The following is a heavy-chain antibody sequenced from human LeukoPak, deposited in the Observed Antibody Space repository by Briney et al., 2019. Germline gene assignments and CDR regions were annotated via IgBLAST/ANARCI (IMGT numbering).Heavy chain of an antibody. V-gene: IGHV3-21*01. D-gene: IGHD3-9*01. CDR3: ARGNILSDAFDI. CDR1: GFTFSSYS. Sequence: GGPVRHSCAASGFTFSSYSMNWVRQAPGKGLEWVSSISSSSSYIYYPDSVKGRFTISRDNAKNSLYLQMNSLRAEDTAVYYCARGNILSDAFDIWGQGTLVAVSS. J-gene: IGHJ3*02. CDR2: ISSSSSYI.